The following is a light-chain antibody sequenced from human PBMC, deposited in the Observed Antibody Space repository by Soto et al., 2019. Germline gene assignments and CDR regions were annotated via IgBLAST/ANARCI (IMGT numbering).Light chain of an antibody. J-gene: IGKJ1*01. CDR1: QYINTR. CDR3: HQRQSWPRT. V-gene: IGKV3-11*01. CDR2: QTS. Sequence: EIGFTQSPCTLSLYPGERATLSCRASQYINTRLAWYQHRPGQAPRLLIYQTSIRAAGIPARFSASGSGTDFTLTISDVQPEDFALYYCHQRQSWPRTFGQGTKVDIK.